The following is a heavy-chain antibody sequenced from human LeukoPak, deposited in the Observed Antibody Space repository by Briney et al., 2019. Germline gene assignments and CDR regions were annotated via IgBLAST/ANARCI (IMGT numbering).Heavy chain of an antibody. J-gene: IGHJ6*03. V-gene: IGHV4-4*07. CDR3: ARASVAGAFYYFYYMDV. CDR2: IYTSGST. D-gene: IGHD6-19*01. CDR1: GGSISSYY. Sequence: PSETLSLTCTVSGGSISSYYWNWIRQPAGKGLEWIRRIYTSGSTYYNPSLKSRVTMSVDTSKNQFSLKLSSVTAADTAVYYCARASVAGAFYYFYYMDVWGKGTTVTVSS.